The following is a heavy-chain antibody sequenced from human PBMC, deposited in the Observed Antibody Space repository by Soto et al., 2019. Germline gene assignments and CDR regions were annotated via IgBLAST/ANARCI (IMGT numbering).Heavy chain of an antibody. J-gene: IGHJ6*02. CDR2: INPNSGGT. CDR1: GYTFTGYY. CDR3: ARAYGSGSYTPKYYYYGMDV. V-gene: IGHV1-2*04. Sequence: ASVKVSCKASGYTFTGYYMHWVRQAPGQGLEWMGWINPNSGGTNYAQKFQGWVTMTRDTSISTAYMELSRLRSDDTAVYYCARAYGSGSYTPKYYYYGMDVWGQGTTVTVSS. D-gene: IGHD3-10*01.